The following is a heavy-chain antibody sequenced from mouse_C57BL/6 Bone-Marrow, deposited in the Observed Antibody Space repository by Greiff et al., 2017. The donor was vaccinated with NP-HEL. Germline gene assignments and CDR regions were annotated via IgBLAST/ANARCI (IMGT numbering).Heavy chain of an antibody. J-gene: IGHJ4*01. CDR1: GYTFTDYY. CDR3: ARFPHYYGSSWAMDY. Sequence: QVQLQQSGPELVKPGASVKISCKASGYTFTDYYINWVKQRPGQGLEWFGWIFPGSGSTYYNEKFKGKATLTVDKSSSTAYMLLSSLTSEDSAVYCCARFPHYYGSSWAMDYWGQGTSVTVSS. D-gene: IGHD1-1*01. V-gene: IGHV1-75*01. CDR2: IFPGSGST.